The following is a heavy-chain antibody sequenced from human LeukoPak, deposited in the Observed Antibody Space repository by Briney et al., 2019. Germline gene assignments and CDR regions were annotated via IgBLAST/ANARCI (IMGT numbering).Heavy chain of an antibody. CDR2: ISGSGSST. CDR1: GFTFSNFA. J-gene: IGHJ5*02. D-gene: IGHD1-26*01. V-gene: IGHV3-23*01. CDR3: AKDLRALVGVTLAS. Sequence: GGSLRLPCAASGFTFSNFAMSWVRQAPGKGLEWVSGISGSGSSTYFADSVKGRFTISRDNSKNTLYVQLNSLRAEDTAVYYCAKDLRALVGVTLASWGQGTLVTVSA.